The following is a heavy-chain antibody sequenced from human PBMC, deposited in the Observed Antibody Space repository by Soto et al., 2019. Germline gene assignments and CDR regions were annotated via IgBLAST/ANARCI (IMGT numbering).Heavy chain of an antibody. CDR1: GFAFSIYW. CDR2: IKKDASEE. CDR3: ATSSDTGYSFDF. V-gene: IGHV3-7*01. D-gene: IGHD3-9*01. J-gene: IGHJ4*02. Sequence: EVQLVESGGGLVQPGGSLRLSCAASGFAFSIYWMSWVRQAPGKGLEWVANIKKDASEEYYVDSVKGRFTISRDSAKNSLYLQMNSLRAEDTAVYYCATSSDTGYSFDFWGQGTLVTVSS.